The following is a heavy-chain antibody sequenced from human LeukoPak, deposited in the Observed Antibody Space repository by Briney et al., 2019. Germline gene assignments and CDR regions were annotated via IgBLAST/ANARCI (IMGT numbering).Heavy chain of an antibody. CDR1: VPTFTSYA. CDR2: FIPIYGSP. CDR3: AGFFYDTSGDAFDI. J-gene: IGHJ3*02. D-gene: IGHD3-22*01. V-gene: IGHV1-69*05. Sequence: VASVKVSCKASVPTFTSYAINWVRQAPGQGLEWMGGFIPIYGSPTYAQNFQGRVTYTTDEPTYTAYMELTNLKPDDTAVYFCAGFFYDTSGDAFDIWGQGTMVTVSS.